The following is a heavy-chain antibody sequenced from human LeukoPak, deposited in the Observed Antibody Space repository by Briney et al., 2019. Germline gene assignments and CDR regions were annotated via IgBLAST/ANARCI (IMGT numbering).Heavy chain of an antibody. D-gene: IGHD5-18*01. CDR2: ISSSGFTI. V-gene: IGHV3-11*01. CDR1: GFTFSDYH. J-gene: IGHJ3*02. Sequence: GGSLRLSCAASGFTFSDYHMNWIRRAPGKGLEWVSYISSSGFTIYFADSVKGRFTISRDNAKKSLYQQMNSLRAEDTAVYYCARGDRAMKHDAFDIWGQGTMVTVSS. CDR3: ARGDRAMKHDAFDI.